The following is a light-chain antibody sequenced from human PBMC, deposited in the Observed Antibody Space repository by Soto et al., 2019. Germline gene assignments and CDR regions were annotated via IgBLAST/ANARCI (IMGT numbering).Light chain of an antibody. CDR1: QAVNTR. Sequence: EIVLTQSPATLSSFPCDRVTLSCSASQAVNTRLAWYQHKPGQAHRILIYLASNRAAGIPSRFSGSGSGTDFTLTISNVEPEDVAVYYCHQRQSWPRTFGKGTKVDIK. V-gene: IGKV3-11*01. CDR2: LAS. CDR3: HQRQSWPRT. J-gene: IGKJ1*01.